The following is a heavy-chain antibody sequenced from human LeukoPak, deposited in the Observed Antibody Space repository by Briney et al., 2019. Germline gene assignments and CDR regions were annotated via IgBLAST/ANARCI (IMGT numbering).Heavy chain of an antibody. CDR1: GFTFSSYG. CDR3: STLAQLRWSYYSDY. CDR2: IRYDGSNK. V-gene: IGHV3-30*02. D-gene: IGHD4-23*01. Sequence: GGSLRLSCAASGFTFSSYGMHWVRQAPGKGLAWVAFIRYDGSNKYYADSVKGRFTISRDNSKNTLYLQMNSLRAEDTAVLSCSTLAQLRWSYYSDYWGQGTLVTVSS. J-gene: IGHJ4*02.